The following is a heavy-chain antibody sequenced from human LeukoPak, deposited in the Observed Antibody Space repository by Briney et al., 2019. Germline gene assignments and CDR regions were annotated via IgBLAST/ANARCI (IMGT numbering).Heavy chain of an antibody. D-gene: IGHD6-19*01. Sequence: GGSLRLFCAASGFTFSSYSMNWVRQAPEKGLEWVSFISSSSSYIYYADSMKGRFTISRDNAKNSLYLQMNSLRAEDTAVYYCASQTPRRLPIAVADYFDYWGQGTLVTVSS. V-gene: IGHV3-21*01. CDR1: GFTFSSYS. CDR2: ISSSSSYI. J-gene: IGHJ4*02. CDR3: ASQTPRRLPIAVADYFDY.